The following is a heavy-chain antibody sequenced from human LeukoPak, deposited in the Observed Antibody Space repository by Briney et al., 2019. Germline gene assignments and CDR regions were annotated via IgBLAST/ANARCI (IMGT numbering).Heavy chain of an antibody. CDR1: GFTFSSYS. Sequence: PGGSLRLSCAASGFTFSSYSMNWVRQAPGKGLEWISYMTSYSSTIYYADSVKGRFTISRDNAKNSLYLQMNSLRAEDTAVYYCARDFNYGGNFDYWGQGTLVTVSS. V-gene: IGHV3-48*01. D-gene: IGHD4-23*01. J-gene: IGHJ4*02. CDR3: ARDFNYGGNFDY. CDR2: MTSYSSTI.